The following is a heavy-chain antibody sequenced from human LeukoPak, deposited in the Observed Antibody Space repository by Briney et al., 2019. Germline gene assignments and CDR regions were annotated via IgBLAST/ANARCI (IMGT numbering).Heavy chain of an antibody. J-gene: IGHJ4*02. CDR3: ANQRGGF. Sequence: GGSLRLSCAASVFIFSSYPMSWVRQAPGKGLEWVSAISGTAENTYYADSVKGRFSISRDNSRNTVHLQMNSLRPEDTAVYYCANQRGGFWGQGTLVTVSS. D-gene: IGHD3-10*01. CDR2: ISGTAENT. V-gene: IGHV3-23*01. CDR1: VFIFSSYP.